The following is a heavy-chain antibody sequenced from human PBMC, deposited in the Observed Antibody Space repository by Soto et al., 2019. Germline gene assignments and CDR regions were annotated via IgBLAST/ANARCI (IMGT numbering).Heavy chain of an antibody. CDR2: ISDDGTIT. CDR3: ATAVDYDFWSGTTHYGMDV. J-gene: IGHJ6*02. V-gene: IGHV3-74*01. Sequence: GGSLRLSCAASGLTFSQYWMHWARQAPGQGLVWVSRISDDGTITDYADSVKGRFTVSRDNARNTHSLQMNSLRSEDTAVYFCATAVDYDFWSGTTHYGMDVWGQGTTVTVSS. CDR1: GLTFSQYW. D-gene: IGHD3-3*01.